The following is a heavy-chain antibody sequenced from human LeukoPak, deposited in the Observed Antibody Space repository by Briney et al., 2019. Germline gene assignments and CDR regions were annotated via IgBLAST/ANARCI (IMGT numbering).Heavy chain of an antibody. Sequence: PSETLSLTCTVSGGSISTYYWSWIRQPPGKGLEWIGYIYYSGITNYNPSLKSRATISVDTSKNQFSQKLNSVTAADTAVYYCAKRGSNTWSDFDYWGQGTLVTVSS. D-gene: IGHD1-20*01. V-gene: IGHV4-59*08. CDR1: GGSISTYY. J-gene: IGHJ4*02. CDR3: AKRGSNTWSDFDY. CDR2: IYYSGIT.